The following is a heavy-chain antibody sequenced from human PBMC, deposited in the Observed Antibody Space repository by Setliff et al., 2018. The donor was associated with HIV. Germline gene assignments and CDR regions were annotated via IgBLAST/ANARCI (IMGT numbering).Heavy chain of an antibody. Sequence: SETLSLTCAVYGGSFSGYCWSWIRQPPGKGLEWIGEINHSGSTNYNPSLKSRVTISVDTSKNQFSLKLSSVTAADTAVYYCARGIKLDYWGQGTLVTVS. CDR3: ARGIKLDY. CDR2: INHSGST. J-gene: IGHJ4*02. CDR1: GGSFSGYC. D-gene: IGHD6-6*01. V-gene: IGHV4-34*01.